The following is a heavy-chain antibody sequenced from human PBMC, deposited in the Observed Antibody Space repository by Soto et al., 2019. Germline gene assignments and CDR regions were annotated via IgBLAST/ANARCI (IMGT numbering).Heavy chain of an antibody. V-gene: IGHV1-69*01. CDR3: ARVGPAHYYDSSGYYSPLDY. CDR2: IIPMFGTA. CDR1: GDTFSSYA. Sequence: QVQLVQSGAEVKKPGSSVNVSCKASGDTFSSYAINWVRQAPGQGLEWMGGIIPMFGTANYAQKSKGRVTITAGESTSTVYMELSSLRSEDTAVYYCARVGPAHYYDSSGYYSPLDYLGQGTLVTVSS. J-gene: IGHJ4*02. D-gene: IGHD3-22*01.